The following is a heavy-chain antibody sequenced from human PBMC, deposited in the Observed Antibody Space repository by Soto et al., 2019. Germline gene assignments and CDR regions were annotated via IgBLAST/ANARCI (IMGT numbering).Heavy chain of an antibody. CDR2: ISAHNGNT. CDR1: GYGLTTYG. D-gene: IGHD1-1*01. CDR3: ARGRYGDY. Sequence: QINLVQSGAEVKKPGASVKVSCKGSGYGLTTYGITWVRQAPGQGLEWMAWISAHNGNTNYAQKLQGRVTVTRDTSTSTAYMELRSLRSDDTAVYYCARGRYGDYWGQGALVTVSS. J-gene: IGHJ4*02. V-gene: IGHV1-18*01.